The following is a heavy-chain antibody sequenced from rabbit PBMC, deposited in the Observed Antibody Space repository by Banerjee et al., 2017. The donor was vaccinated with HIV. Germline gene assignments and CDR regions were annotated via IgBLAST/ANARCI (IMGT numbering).Heavy chain of an antibody. J-gene: IGHJ4*01. D-gene: IGHD6-1*01. V-gene: IGHV1S40*01. CDR3: ARGTYVVFGGYGLVFGL. CDR1: GFSFSSGYW. Sequence: QSLEESGGDLVKPGASLTLTCTASGFSFSSGYWMCWVRQAPGKGLEWIACIYAGSSGSTYYASWAKGRFTISKTSSTTVTLQMTSLTAADTATYFCARGTYVVFGGYGLVFGLWGPGTLVTVS. CDR2: IYAGSSGST.